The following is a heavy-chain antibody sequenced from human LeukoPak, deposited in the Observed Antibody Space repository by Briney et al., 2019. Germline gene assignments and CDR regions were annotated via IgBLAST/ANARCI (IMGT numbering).Heavy chain of an antibody. CDR1: GFTVSSYY. D-gene: IGHD4-11*01. Sequence: GGSLRLSCAASGFTVSSYYMTWVRQAPGKGLEWVSVMYSGGSTYYADSVKGRVAISRDNSQNTVFLQMNSVRVEDTAVYYCTRSYSNHLFGMDVWGQGTAVTVSS. J-gene: IGHJ6*02. CDR2: MYSGGST. CDR3: TRSYSNHLFGMDV. V-gene: IGHV3-66*01.